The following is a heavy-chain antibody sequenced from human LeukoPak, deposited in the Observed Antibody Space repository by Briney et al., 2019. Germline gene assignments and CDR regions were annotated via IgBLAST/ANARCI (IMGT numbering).Heavy chain of an antibody. CDR3: VRSADWLGDAFDI. V-gene: IGHV3-33*01. CDR2: IWYDGSNK. D-gene: IGHD3-9*01. J-gene: IGHJ3*02. Sequence: PGGSLRLSCAASGFTFSSYGMHWVRQAPGKGLEWVAVIWYDGSNKYYADSVKGRFTISRDNSKNTLYLQMNSLRAEDTAVYYCVRSADWLGDAFDIWGQGTMVTVSS. CDR1: GFTFSSYG.